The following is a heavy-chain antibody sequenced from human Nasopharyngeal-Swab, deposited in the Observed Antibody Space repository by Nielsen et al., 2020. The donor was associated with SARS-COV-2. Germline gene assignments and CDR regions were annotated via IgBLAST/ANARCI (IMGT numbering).Heavy chain of an antibody. J-gene: IGHJ6*03. V-gene: IGHV1-18*04. Sequence: ASVKVFCKASNYTFIDYGISWVRQAPGQGLEWMGWISAYSGKTDYAQKFQDRVTMTTDTSTSTAYMELRTLRSDDTAVYYCATDGPLRAYYMDVWGKGTTVSVSS. CDR1: NYTFIDYG. CDR3: ATDGPLRAYYMDV. CDR2: ISAYSGKT.